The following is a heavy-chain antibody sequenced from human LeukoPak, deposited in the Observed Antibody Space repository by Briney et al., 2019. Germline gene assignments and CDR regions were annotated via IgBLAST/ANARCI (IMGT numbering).Heavy chain of an antibody. D-gene: IGHD2-15*01. Sequence: APVKVSCKASGYTFTGYYMHWMRQAPGQGLEWMGWINPNSGGTNYAQRFQGWVTMTRDTSISTAYMELSRLRSDDTAVYYCARDVVGRGYCSGGTCFPDYYGMDVWGQGTTVTVSS. V-gene: IGHV1-2*04. CDR3: ARDVVGRGYCSGGTCFPDYYGMDV. CDR2: INPNSGGT. CDR1: GYTFTGYY. J-gene: IGHJ6*02.